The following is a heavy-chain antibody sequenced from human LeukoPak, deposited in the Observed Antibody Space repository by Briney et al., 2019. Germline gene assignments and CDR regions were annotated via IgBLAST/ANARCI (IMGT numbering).Heavy chain of an antibody. V-gene: IGHV3-74*03. CDR2: ISSDGGNT. Sequence: GGCLRLSCAASGFTFRSYIMHWVRQVSGKGPGWVARISSDGGNTMYADSVKGRFTISRDNAKNTLDLQMNSLRVEDTAVYYCVRDGNYDLDVWGQGTTVTVSS. CDR3: VRDGNYDLDV. J-gene: IGHJ6*02. CDR1: GFTFRSYI. D-gene: IGHD3-3*01.